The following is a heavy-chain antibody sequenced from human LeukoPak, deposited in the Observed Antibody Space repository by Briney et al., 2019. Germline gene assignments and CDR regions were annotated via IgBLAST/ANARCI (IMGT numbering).Heavy chain of an antibody. J-gene: IGHJ5*02. CDR1: GFPFSAYS. CDR2: STALGGT. Sequence: PGGSLRLSCAASGFPFSAYSMMWVRQAPGKGLQWVSSSTALGGTYYSASVRGRFIASRDDSENTLYLHMSGLRTEDTAIYFCAKGSTGGKVDWFDPWGQGTLVTVSS. V-gene: IGHV3-23*05. D-gene: IGHD2-15*01. CDR3: AKGSTGGKVDWFDP.